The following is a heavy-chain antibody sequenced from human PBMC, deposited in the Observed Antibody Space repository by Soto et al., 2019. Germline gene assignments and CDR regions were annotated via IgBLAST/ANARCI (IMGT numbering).Heavy chain of an antibody. Sequence: SQTLSLPCTLSPKSVTSVSIFCSWLRNTPGKGLESIANIYYDGNTYYNPSLKGRVTISLDTSKNQFSLRLKSVTAADTAVYYCARSSIKPQVFMYTFDSWSQGTLVTVS. CDR2: IYYDGNT. J-gene: IGHJ4*02. V-gene: IGHV4-39*01. D-gene: IGHD3-3*01. CDR1: PKSVTSVSIF. CDR3: ARSSIKPQVFMYTFDS.